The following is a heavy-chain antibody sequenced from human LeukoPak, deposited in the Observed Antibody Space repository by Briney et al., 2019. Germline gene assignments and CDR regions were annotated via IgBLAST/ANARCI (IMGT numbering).Heavy chain of an antibody. D-gene: IGHD3-3*01. CDR3: ARGRWSGSTLYYYYYYYMDV. J-gene: IGHJ6*03. V-gene: IGHV4-34*01. CDR1: GGSFSGYY. Sequence: PSETLSLTCAVYGGSFSGYYWSWIRQPPGKGLEWIGEINHSGSTNYNPSLKSRVTISVDTSKNQFSLKLSSVTAADTAVYYCARGRWSGSTLYYYYYYYMDVWGKGTTVTVSS. CDR2: INHSGST.